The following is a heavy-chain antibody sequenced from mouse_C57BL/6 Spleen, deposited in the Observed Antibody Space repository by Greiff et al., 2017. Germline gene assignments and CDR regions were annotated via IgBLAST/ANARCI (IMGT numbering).Heavy chain of an antibody. CDR3: TAGRYYGSGGLAY. CDR2: IDPENGDT. CDR1: GFNIKDYY. V-gene: IGHV14-4*01. D-gene: IGHD1-1*01. J-gene: IGHJ3*01. Sequence: EVQLQQSGAELVRPGASVKLSCTASGFNIKDYYMHWVKQRPEQGLEWIGWIDPENGDTEYASKFQGKATITADTSSNTAYLQLSSLTSEDTAVYYCTAGRYYGSGGLAYWGQGTLVTVSA.